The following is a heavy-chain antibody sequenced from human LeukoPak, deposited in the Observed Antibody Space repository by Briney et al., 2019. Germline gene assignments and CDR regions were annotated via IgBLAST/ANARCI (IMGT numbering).Heavy chain of an antibody. Sequence: PGGSLRPSCVASGLTFSNYVMAGCRQAPGKGLEYVSSIIGISDSTYYADSVKGRFTISRDNSKNNLYLQMNSLTAEDKAIYYCAKGPKGTYDYWGQGTMVTVSS. V-gene: IGHV3-23*01. CDR1: GLTFSNYV. CDR3: AKGPKGTYDY. CDR2: IIGISDST. J-gene: IGHJ4*01.